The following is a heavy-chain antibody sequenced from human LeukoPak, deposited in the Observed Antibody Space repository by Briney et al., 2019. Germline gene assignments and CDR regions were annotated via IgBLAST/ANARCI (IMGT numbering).Heavy chain of an antibody. J-gene: IGHJ4*02. CDR1: GFTFSSYS. V-gene: IGHV3-48*04. Sequence: GGSLRLSCAASGFTFSSYSMNWVRQAPGKGLEWVSYISSISSTIYYADSVKGRFTISRDNAKNSLYLQMNSLRAEDTAVYYCARVFEGLVVPAATLFDYWGQGTLVTVSS. D-gene: IGHD2-2*01. CDR3: ARVFEGLVVPAATLFDY. CDR2: ISSISSTI.